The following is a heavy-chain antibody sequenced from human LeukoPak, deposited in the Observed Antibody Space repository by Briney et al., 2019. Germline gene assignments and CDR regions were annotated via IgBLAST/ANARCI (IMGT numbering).Heavy chain of an antibody. Sequence: ASVKVSCKASGYTFTSYAMNWVRQAPGQGLEWMGWIDTNTGNPTYAQGFTGGFVFSLDTSVSTAYLQISSLKAEDTPVYYCARDVSSGAFDAFDIWGQGTMVTVSS. D-gene: IGHD6-19*01. CDR1: GYTFTSYA. J-gene: IGHJ3*02. CDR2: IDTNTGNP. CDR3: ARDVSSGAFDAFDI. V-gene: IGHV7-4-1*02.